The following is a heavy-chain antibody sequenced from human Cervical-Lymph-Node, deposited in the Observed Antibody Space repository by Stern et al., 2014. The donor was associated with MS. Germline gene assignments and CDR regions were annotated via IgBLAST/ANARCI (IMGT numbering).Heavy chain of an antibody. D-gene: IGHD2-2*01. CDR3: ARLEYCSSSSCYYYYYYGMNV. CDR2: ISNDGSDK. CDR1: GFTFSSYG. Sequence: QVQLVESGGGVVQPGRSLRLSCVVSGFTFSSYGMHWVRQAPGKGLEWVASISNDGSDKYYSDSVKGLFTITRDNPKNTLYLQMNSLRGEDTAVYYCARLEYCSSSSCYYYYYYGMNVWGQGTTVTVSS. J-gene: IGHJ6*02. V-gene: IGHV3-30*03.